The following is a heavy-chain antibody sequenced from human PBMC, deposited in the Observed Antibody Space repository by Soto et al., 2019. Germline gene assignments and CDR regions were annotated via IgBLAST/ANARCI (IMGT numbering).Heavy chain of an antibody. Sequence: GGSLRLSFAASGFTFSSFFMHWVRQGPGKGLVWVSRISNDGSTTTYADSVKGRFTISRDNAKNTLYLQMDSLRAENTAVYFCVRDQDSRGFSVFNLWGQGTQVTVSS. CDR2: ISNDGSTT. CDR1: GFTFSSFF. J-gene: IGHJ5*02. D-gene: IGHD3-22*01. CDR3: VRDQDSRGFSVFNL. V-gene: IGHV3-74*03.